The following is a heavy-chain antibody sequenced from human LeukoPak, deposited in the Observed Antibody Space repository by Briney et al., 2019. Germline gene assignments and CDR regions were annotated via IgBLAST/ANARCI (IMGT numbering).Heavy chain of an antibody. CDR2: INPNHGDT. J-gene: IGHJ4*02. V-gene: IGHV1-2*02. D-gene: IGHD6-13*01. Sequence: GASVKVSCKASGYTFTGYYMHWVRQAPGQGLEWMGWINPNHGDTNYAQKFQGRVTMTRDTSISTAYMELSRLRSDDTAVYYCARWSWYSSSSGFDYWGQGTLVTVSS. CDR3: ARWSWYSSSSGFDY. CDR1: GYTFTGYY.